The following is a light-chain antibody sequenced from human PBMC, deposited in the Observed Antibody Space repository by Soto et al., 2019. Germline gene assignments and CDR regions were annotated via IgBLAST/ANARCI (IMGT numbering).Light chain of an antibody. V-gene: IGLV2-14*01. J-gene: IGLJ3*02. CDR1: SSDVGAYNY. Sequence: QSVLTQPASVSGSPGQSITISCTGTSSDVGAYNYVSWYQQHPGKAPKLMISEVSNRPSGFSNRFSGSKSGNTASLTISGLQAEDEADYYCSSYTSSSTWVFGGGTKLTVL. CDR2: EVS. CDR3: SSYTSSSTWV.